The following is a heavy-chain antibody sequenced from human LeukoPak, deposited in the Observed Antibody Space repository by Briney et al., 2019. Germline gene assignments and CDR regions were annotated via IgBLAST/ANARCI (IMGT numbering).Heavy chain of an antibody. CDR3: ARDLGGQVYYYDSSRPGFDY. J-gene: IGHJ4*02. Sequence: GGSLRLSCAASGFTFSSYWMSWVRQAPGKGLEWVANIKQDGSEKYYVDSVKGRFTISRDNAKNSLYLQMNSLRAEDTAVYYCARDLGGQVYYYDSSRPGFDYWGQGTLVTVSS. V-gene: IGHV3-7*01. CDR2: IKQDGSEK. D-gene: IGHD3-22*01. CDR1: GFTFSSYW.